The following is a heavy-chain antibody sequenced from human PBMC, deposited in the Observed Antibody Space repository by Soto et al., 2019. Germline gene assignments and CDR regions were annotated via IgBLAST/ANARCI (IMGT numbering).Heavy chain of an antibody. D-gene: IGHD5-12*01. Sequence: SETLSLTCTVSWCSISSYYWSWIRQPPGKGLEWIGYIYYSGSTNYNPSLKSRVTISVDTSKNQFSLKLSSVSAADTAVYYCAREGGDGYDYWGQGTLVTVSS. CDR2: IYYSGST. CDR3: AREGGDGYDY. J-gene: IGHJ4*02. CDR1: WCSISSYY. V-gene: IGHV4-59*01.